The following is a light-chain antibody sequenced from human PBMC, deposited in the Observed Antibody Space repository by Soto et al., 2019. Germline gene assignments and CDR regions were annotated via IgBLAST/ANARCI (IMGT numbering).Light chain of an antibody. J-gene: IGKJ1*01. CDR3: KQLTDGPPQWT. CDR2: DAS. Sequence: EVVLTQSPDTLSLPPGERATLSCRASQSISSYLAWYQQKPGQAPRLLIYDASSRATGIPARFSGRGSGTAFTITISRLEPEDFSVYYCKQLTDGPPQWTFGQGPTVEIK. V-gene: IGKV3-11*01. CDR1: QSISSY.